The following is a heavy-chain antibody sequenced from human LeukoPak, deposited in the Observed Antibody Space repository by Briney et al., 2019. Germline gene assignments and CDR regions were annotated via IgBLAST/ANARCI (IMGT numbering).Heavy chain of an antibody. Sequence: PGGSLRLSCAASGFTFSSYAMHWVRQAPGKGLEWVAVISYDGSNKYYADSVKGRFTISRDNSKNTLYLQMNSLRAEDTAVYYCAKDQGIAAAGVAFDIWGQGTMVTVSS. J-gene: IGHJ3*02. CDR3: AKDQGIAAAGVAFDI. CDR2: ISYDGSNK. D-gene: IGHD6-13*01. CDR1: GFTFSSYA. V-gene: IGHV3-30-3*01.